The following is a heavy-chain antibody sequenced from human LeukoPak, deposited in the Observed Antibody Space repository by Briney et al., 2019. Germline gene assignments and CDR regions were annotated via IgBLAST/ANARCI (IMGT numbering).Heavy chain of an antibody. Sequence: PGGSLRLSCAASGFTFSSYWMNWVRQAPGKGLEWVANIKQDGTEKLYVDSVKGRFTISRDNAKNSLYLQMNSLRAEDTAVYYCARDGRNYYDRSGYYSALAYWGQGTLVTVSS. CDR1: GFTFSSYW. D-gene: IGHD3-22*01. CDR2: IKQDGTEK. V-gene: IGHV3-7*01. J-gene: IGHJ4*02. CDR3: ARDGRNYYDRSGYYSALAY.